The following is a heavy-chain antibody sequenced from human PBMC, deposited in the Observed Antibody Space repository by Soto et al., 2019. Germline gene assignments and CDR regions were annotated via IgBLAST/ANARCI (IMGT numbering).Heavy chain of an antibody. J-gene: IGHJ6*02. V-gene: IGHV1-69*06. CDR1: GGTFGNYA. CDR3: ARVSIPGIYGEDV. Sequence: QQQLVQSGAEVKKPGSSVKVSCKASGGTFGNYAISWVRQAPGQGLEWMGKIIPIFKTANYAQKLQGRTTITADRPPRTDIADMELSSLRSEDTALYYCARVSIPGIYGEDVWGQVTTVTVSS. CDR2: IIPIFKTA. D-gene: IGHD2-2*01.